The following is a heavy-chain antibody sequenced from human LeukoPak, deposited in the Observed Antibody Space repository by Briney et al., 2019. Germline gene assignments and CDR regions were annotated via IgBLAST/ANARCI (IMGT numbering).Heavy chain of an antibody. V-gene: IGHV4-34*01. Sequence: PSETLSLTCAVYGGSFSGYYWSWIRQPPGKGLEWIGEINHSGSTNYNPSLKSRVTISVDTSKNQFSLKLSSVTAADTAVYYCARPKIRIAAAAPFDYWGQGTLVTVSS. D-gene: IGHD6-13*01. J-gene: IGHJ4*02. CDR1: GGSFSGYY. CDR2: INHSGST. CDR3: ARPKIRIAAAAPFDY.